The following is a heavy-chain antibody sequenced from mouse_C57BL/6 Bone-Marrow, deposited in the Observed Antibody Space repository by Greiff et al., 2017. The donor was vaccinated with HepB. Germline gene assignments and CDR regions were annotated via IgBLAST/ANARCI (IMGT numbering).Heavy chain of an antibody. V-gene: IGHV5-17*01. CDR3: AVLLRSY. CDR1: GFTFSDYG. Sequence: DVKLVESGGGLVKPGGSLKLSCAASGFTFSDYGMHWVRQAPEKGLEWVAYISSGSSTIYYADTVKGRFTISRDNAKNTLFLQMTSLRSEDTAMYYCAVLLRSYWGQGTTRTVSS. D-gene: IGHD1-1*01. J-gene: IGHJ2*01. CDR2: ISSGSSTI.